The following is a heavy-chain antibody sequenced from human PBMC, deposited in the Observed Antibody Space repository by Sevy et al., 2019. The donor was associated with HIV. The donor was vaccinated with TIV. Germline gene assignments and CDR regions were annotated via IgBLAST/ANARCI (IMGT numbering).Heavy chain of an antibody. CDR3: ARDPDEYSSSLNGMDV. CDR1: GYTFTGSY. V-gene: IGHV1-2*02. D-gene: IGHD6-6*01. J-gene: IGHJ6*02. CDR2: INLNSGGT. Sequence: ASVKVSCKASGYTFTGSYMHWVRQAPGQGLEWMGWINLNSGGTNYAQKFQGRVTMTRDTSISTAYMELSRLGSDDTAVYYCARDPDEYSSSLNGMDVWGQGTSVTVSS.